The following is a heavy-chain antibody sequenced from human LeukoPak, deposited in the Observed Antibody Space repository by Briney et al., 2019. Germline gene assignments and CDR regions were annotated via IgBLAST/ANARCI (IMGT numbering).Heavy chain of an antibody. CDR1: GYSISSGYY. CDR3: ARDLVGRRWFDP. CDR2: IYHSGSN. D-gene: IGHD2-15*01. V-gene: IGHV4-38-2*02. J-gene: IGHJ5*02. Sequence: PSETLSLTCTVSGYSISSGYYWGWIRQPPGKGLEWIGSIYHSGSNYYNPSLKSRVTISVDTSKNQYSLKLSSVTAADTAVYYCARDLVGRRWFDPWGQGTLVTVSS.